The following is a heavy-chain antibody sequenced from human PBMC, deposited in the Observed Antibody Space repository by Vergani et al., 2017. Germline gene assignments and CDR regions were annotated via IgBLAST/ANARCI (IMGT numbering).Heavy chain of an antibody. J-gene: IGHJ3*02. CDR3: ARDYPIAAAGSLSDAFDI. CDR1: GGSISSYY. V-gene: IGHV4-59*01. Sequence: QVQLQESGPGLVKPSETLSLTCTVSGGSISSYYWSWLRQPPGKGLEWIEYIYYSGSTNYNPSLKSRVTISVDTSKNQFSLKLSSVTAADTAVYYCARDYPIAAAGSLSDAFDIWGQGTMVTVSS. D-gene: IGHD6-13*01. CDR2: IYYSGST.